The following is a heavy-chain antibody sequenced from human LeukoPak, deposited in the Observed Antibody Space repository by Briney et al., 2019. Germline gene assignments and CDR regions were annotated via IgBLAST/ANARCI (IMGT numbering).Heavy chain of an antibody. CDR1: GGSFSGYY. J-gene: IGHJ4*02. D-gene: IGHD2-15*01. CDR3: ARGARSRYCSGGSCYREYYFDY. Sequence: SETLSLTCAVYGGSFSGYYWSWIRHPPGKGLEWIGEINHSGSTNYNPSLKSRVTISVDTSKNQFSLKLSSVTAADTAVYYCARGARSRYCSGGSCYREYYFDYWGQGTLVTVSS. CDR2: INHSGST. V-gene: IGHV4-34*01.